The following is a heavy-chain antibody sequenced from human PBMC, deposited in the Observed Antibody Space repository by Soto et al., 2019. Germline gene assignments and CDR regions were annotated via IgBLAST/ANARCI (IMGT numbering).Heavy chain of an antibody. D-gene: IGHD1-26*01. J-gene: IGHJ5*02. CDR3: ATQEVGGTYVYTFDP. V-gene: IGHV4-30-4*01. CDR2: IYYSGST. CDR1: GGSISSGDYY. Sequence: SSETLSLTCTVSGGSISSGDYYWSWIRQPPGKGLEWIGYIYYSGSTYYNPSLKSRVTISVDTSKNQFSLKLSSVTAADTAVYYCATQEVGGTYVYTFDPWGQGTLVTVSS.